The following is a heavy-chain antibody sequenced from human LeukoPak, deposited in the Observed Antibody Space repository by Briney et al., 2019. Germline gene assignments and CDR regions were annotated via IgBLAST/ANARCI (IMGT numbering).Heavy chain of an antibody. Sequence: PGGSLRLSCAASGFTFSSYWMHWVRQAPGKGLVWVSRTNNDGRSTVYADSVKGRFTISRDNAKNTLYLQMNSLRAQDTAVYYCARDLFYDSSGYYASDSWGQGTLVTVSS. CDR1: GFTFSSYW. V-gene: IGHV3-74*01. CDR2: TNNDGRST. D-gene: IGHD3-22*01. J-gene: IGHJ4*02. CDR3: ARDLFYDSSGYYASDS.